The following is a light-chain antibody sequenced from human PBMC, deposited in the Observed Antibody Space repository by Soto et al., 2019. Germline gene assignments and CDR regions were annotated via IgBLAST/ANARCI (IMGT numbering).Light chain of an antibody. CDR3: QQLNSYPIT. CDR1: QGISSF. J-gene: IGKJ5*01. Sequence: IQLTQSPSSLSASVGDSVPITCRASQGISSFLAWYQQTPGKAPKLLIYAASTLQSGVPSRFSGSGSGTDFTLTISSLQPEDFATYFCQQLNSYPITFGQGTRLEIK. V-gene: IGKV1-9*01. CDR2: AAS.